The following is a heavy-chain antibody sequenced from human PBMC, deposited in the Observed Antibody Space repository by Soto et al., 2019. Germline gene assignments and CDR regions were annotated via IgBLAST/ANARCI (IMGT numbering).Heavy chain of an antibody. J-gene: IGHJ3*02. D-gene: IGHD2-15*01. CDR3: ARARINAFDI. Sequence: EVQLVESGGGLVQPGGSLRLSCAASGFTFSSYWMTCVRQAQGKGLEWVANIKEDGSEQYYVDSVKGRFTTSRDNTKNSLYLQMNSLRGEDTAVYYCARARINAFDIWGQGTMVTVSS. CDR1: GFTFSSYW. V-gene: IGHV3-7*01. CDR2: IKEDGSEQ.